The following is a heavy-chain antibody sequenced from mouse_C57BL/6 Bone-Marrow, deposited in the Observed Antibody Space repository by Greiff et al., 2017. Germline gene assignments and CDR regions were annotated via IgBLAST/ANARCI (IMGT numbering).Heavy chain of an antibody. CDR3: ARWGKVGVPMDY. CDR2: IYPGDGDT. Sequence: VKLQESGPELVKPGASVKISCKASGYAFSSSWMNWVKQRPGKGLEWIGRIYPGDGDTNYNGKFKGKATLTADKSSSTAYMQLSSLTSEDSAVYFCARWGKVGVPMDYWGQGTSVTVSS. J-gene: IGHJ4*01. V-gene: IGHV1-82*01. D-gene: IGHD1-3*01. CDR1: GYAFSSSW.